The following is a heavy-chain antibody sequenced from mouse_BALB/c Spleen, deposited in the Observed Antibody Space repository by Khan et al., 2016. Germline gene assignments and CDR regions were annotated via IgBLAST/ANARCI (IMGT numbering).Heavy chain of an antibody. D-gene: IGHD1-1*01. CDR3: ATHHYSYGSSYFDY. V-gene: IGHV2-6-5*01. J-gene: IGHJ2*01. CDR1: GFSLTDYG. Sequence: QVQLKESGPGLVAPSQSLSITCTVSGFSLTDYGVSLIRQPPGQGLEWLGVIWGCGSTYYNSALQSRLSISKDNSKSQVFLNMNSLQTDETAMYYCATHHYSYGSSYFDYWGQGTTLTVSS. CDR2: IWGCGST.